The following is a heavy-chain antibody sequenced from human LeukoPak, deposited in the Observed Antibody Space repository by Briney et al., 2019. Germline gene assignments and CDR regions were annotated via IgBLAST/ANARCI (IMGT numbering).Heavy chain of an antibody. CDR2: ISYDGSNK. J-gene: IGHJ6*02. D-gene: IGHD3-10*01. Sequence: GGSLRLSCAASGFTFSSYGMHWVRQAPGKGLEWVAVISYDGSNKYYADSVEGRFTISRDNSKNTLYLQMNSLRAEDTAVYYCAVWFGTYYYYGMDVWGQGTTVTVSS. CDR3: AVWFGTYYYYGMDV. CDR1: GFTFSSYG. V-gene: IGHV3-30*03.